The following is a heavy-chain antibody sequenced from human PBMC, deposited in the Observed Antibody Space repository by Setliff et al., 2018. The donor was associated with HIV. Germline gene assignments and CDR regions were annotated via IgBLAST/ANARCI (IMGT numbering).Heavy chain of an antibody. J-gene: IGHJ4*02. CDR2: IYWDDDK. D-gene: IGHD3-10*01. V-gene: IGHV2-5*02. Sequence: VSGPTLVNPTQTLTLTCTFSEFSLSTSGVGVGWIRQPPGKALEWLALIYWDDDKRYSPSLKNRLTITKDTSNNQVILTMTNMDPVDTATYYCARDWRDASGSYYYFDYWGQGTLVTVSS. CDR1: EFSLSTSGVG. CDR3: ARDWRDASGSYYYFDY.